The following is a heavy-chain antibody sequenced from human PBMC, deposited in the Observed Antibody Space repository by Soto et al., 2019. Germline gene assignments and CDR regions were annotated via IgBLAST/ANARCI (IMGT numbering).Heavy chain of an antibody. D-gene: IGHD1-26*01. CDR1: GFTFSSFP. J-gene: IGHJ4*02. CDR3: ARRGGGYSGSYLGYFDY. Sequence: QPGGSLRLSCAASGFTFSSFPMHWVRQAPGKGLEWVAVISYDGSNKYYADSVKGRFTISRDNSKNTLYLQMNSLRAEDTAVYYCARRGGGYSGSYLGYFDYWGQGTLVTVSS. CDR2: ISYDGSNK. V-gene: IGHV3-30-3*01.